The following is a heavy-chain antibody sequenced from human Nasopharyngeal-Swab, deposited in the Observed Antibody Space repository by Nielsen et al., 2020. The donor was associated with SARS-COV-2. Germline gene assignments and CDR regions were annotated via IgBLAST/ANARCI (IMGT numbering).Heavy chain of an antibody. Sequence: VRQAPGKGLEWVAVISYDGSNKYYADSVKGRFTISRDNAKNSLYLQMNSLRAEDTAVYYCARGEQWLVVPNWYFDLWGRGTLVTVSS. CDR2: ISYDGSNK. J-gene: IGHJ2*01. CDR3: ARGEQWLVVPNWYFDL. D-gene: IGHD6-19*01. V-gene: IGHV3-33*05.